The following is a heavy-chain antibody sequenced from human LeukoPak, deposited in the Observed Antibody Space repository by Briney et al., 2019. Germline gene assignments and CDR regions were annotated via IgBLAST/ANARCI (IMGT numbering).Heavy chain of an antibody. CDR2: IYTSGST. CDR1: SGSISSYY. D-gene: IGHD2-2*03. J-gene: IGHJ6*03. CDR3: ARVIGYCSSTTCYDYMDV. V-gene: IGHV4-4*07. Sequence: SETLSLTCTVSSGSISSYYWSWIRQPAGKGLEWIGRIYTSGSTTYNPSLKSRVTMSVDTSKNQFSLKLSSVTAADTAVYYCARVIGYCSSTTCYDYMDVWGKGTTVTISS.